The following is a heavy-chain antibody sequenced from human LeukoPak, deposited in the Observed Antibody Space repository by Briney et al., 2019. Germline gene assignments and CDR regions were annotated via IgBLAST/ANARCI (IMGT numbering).Heavy chain of an antibody. J-gene: IGHJ4*02. D-gene: IGHD2-15*01. V-gene: IGHV4-59*01. CDR1: GGSISSYY. CDR2: IYSSGST. CDR3: ARESFGGSLLVH. Sequence: PSETLSLTCTVSGGSISSYYWSWIRQPPGKGLEWIGNIYSSGSTNYNPSLESRVTISIDTSKNQFSLKLSSVTAADTAVYYCARESFGGSLLVHWGQGTLVTVSS.